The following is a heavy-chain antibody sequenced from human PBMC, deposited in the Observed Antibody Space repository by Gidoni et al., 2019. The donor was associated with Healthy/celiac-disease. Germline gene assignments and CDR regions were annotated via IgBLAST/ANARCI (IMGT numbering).Heavy chain of an antibody. CDR3: ARDNGPDLVVPAAKEGAARGYYYYYMDV. CDR1: GGTFSSYA. D-gene: IGHD2-2*01. J-gene: IGHJ6*03. V-gene: IGHV1-69*01. CDR2: IIPIFGTA. Sequence: QVQLVQSGAEMKKPGSSVKVSCKASGGTFSSYAISWVRQAPGQGLEWMGGIIPIFGTANYAQKFQGRVTITADESTSTAYMELSSLRSEDTAVYYCARDNGPDLVVPAAKEGAARGYYYYYMDVWGKGTTVTVSS.